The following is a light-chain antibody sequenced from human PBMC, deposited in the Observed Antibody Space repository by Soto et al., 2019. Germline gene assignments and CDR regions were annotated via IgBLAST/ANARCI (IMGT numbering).Light chain of an antibody. CDR2: EVS. J-gene: IGLJ1*01. Sequence: QSVLAQPASVSGSPGQSITISCTGTSSDVGGYNSVSWYQQHPGKAPKLMIYEVSNRPSGVSNRFSGSKSGNTASLTVSGLQAEDEADYYCSSFTSSSTLYVFGTGTQVTVL. V-gene: IGLV2-14*01. CDR1: SSDVGGYNS. CDR3: SSFTSSSTLYV.